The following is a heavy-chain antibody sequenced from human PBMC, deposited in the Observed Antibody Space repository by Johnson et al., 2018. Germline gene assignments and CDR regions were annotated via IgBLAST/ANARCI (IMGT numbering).Heavy chain of an antibody. J-gene: IGHJ6*04. D-gene: IGHD3-10*01. CDR2: ISWKSGLV. CDR1: GFTFDDYA. Sequence: VQLVQSGGGLVQPGRSLRLSCAASGFTFDDYAMHWVRQVPGKGLEWLSRISWKSGLVDYAASVKGRFTISRDNTKNSIYLQMNSLRPEDTALYYCAKNIGHGEHWYYYSGMDVWGKGTTVTVSS. V-gene: IGHV3-9*01. CDR3: AKNIGHGEHWYYYSGMDV.